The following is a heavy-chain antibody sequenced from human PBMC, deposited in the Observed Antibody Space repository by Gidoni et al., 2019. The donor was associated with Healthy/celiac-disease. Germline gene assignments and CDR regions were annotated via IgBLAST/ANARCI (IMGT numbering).Heavy chain of an antibody. CDR3: ARWNSGLDY. Sequence: QVQLQESGPGLVKPSETLSLTCTVSGGSISSSYWSWIRQPPGKGLEWIGYIYYSGSTNYNPSLKSRVTISVDTSKNQFSLKLSSVTAADTAVYYCARWNSGLDYWGQGTLVTVSS. J-gene: IGHJ4*02. CDR2: IYYSGST. V-gene: IGHV4-59*01. CDR1: GGSISSSY. D-gene: IGHD1-26*01.